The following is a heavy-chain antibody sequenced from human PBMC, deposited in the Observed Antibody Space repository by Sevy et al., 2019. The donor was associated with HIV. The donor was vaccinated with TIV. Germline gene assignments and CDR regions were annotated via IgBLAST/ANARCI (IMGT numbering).Heavy chain of an antibody. CDR3: TRDKTILEGRYGMDV. CDR1: GFIFNDYN. D-gene: IGHD3-3*01. CDR2: IFSSSSWI. Sequence: GGSLRLSCAASGFIFNDYNMSWVRQAPGKGLEWVSFIFSSSSWIYYADSVKGRFTISRDNTKNSLYLQMNSLRAEDTAVYYCTRDKTILEGRYGMDVWGQGTTVTVSS. J-gene: IGHJ6*02. V-gene: IGHV3-21*01.